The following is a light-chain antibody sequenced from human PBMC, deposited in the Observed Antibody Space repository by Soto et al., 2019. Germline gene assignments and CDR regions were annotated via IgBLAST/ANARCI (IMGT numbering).Light chain of an antibody. V-gene: IGKV4-1*01. CDR1: QRVLYSSNNKNY. CDR2: WAS. CDR3: QQYYTTPWT. J-gene: IGKJ1*01. Sequence: DIVLTQSPDSLAVSLGERATINCKSSQRVLYSSNNKNYLAWYQQKPGQPPKALIYWASTRESGVADRFSGSGSGTDFTLTISSLQAEDVAVYYCQQYYTTPWTFGQGTKVDIK.